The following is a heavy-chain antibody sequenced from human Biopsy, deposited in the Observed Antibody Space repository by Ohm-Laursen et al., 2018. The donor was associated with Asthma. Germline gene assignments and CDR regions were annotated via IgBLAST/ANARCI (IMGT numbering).Heavy chain of an antibody. CDR3: AREGVNYYDSSGYLEY. D-gene: IGHD3-22*01. CDR2: IRDKDNRYST. J-gene: IGHJ4*02. CDR1: GFTFSNVF. V-gene: IGHV3-72*01. Sequence: SLRLSCSASGFTFSNVFIDWVRQAPGKGLEWVARIRDKDNRYSTEYAASVKGRFTVSRDDAKNSLYLQMNSLRAEDTAVYYCAREGVNYYDSSGYLEYWGQGTLVTVSS.